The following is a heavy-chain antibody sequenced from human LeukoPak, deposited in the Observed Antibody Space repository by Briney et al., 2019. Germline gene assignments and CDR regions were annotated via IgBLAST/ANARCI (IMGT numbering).Heavy chain of an antibody. CDR1: GGSFSGYY. CDR2: INHSGST. D-gene: IGHD6-6*01. CDR3: ASVRKGYYYMDV. V-gene: IGHV4-34*01. Sequence: SETLSLTCDVYGGSFSGYYWSWIRQPPEKGLEWIGEINHSGSTNYNPSLKSRVTISVDTSKTQFSLKLSSVTAADTAVYYCASVRKGYYYMDVWGKGTTVTISS. J-gene: IGHJ6*03.